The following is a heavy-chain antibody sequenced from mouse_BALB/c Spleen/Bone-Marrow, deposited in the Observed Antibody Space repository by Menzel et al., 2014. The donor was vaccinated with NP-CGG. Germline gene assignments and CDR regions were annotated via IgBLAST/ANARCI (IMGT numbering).Heavy chain of an antibody. Sequence: VKLMESGAELVRPGASVKLSCKASGYTFTSYWINWVKQRPGQGLEWIGNIYPSDSYTNYNQKFKDKATLTVDKSSSTAYMQLSSPTSEDSAVYYCTRSYGGSYEYYCDYWGQGTTLTVSA. J-gene: IGHJ2*01. CDR3: TRSYGGSYEYYCDY. D-gene: IGHD1-1*01. V-gene: IGHV1-69*02. CDR2: IYPSDSYT. CDR1: GYTFTSYW.